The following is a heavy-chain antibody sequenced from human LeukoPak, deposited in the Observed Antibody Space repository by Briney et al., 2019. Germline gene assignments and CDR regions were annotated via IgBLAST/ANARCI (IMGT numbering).Heavy chain of an antibody. CDR3: ARAIVVVPSAANWFDP. CDR1: GGSISSYY. D-gene: IGHD2-21*01. J-gene: IGHJ5*02. CDR2: IYYSGST. V-gene: IGHV4-59*01. Sequence: PSETLPLTCTVSGGSISSYYWSWIRQPPGKGLEWIGYIYYSGSTNYNPSLKSRVTISVDTSKNQFSLKLSSVTAADTAVYYCARAIVVVPSAANWFDPWGQGTLVTVSS.